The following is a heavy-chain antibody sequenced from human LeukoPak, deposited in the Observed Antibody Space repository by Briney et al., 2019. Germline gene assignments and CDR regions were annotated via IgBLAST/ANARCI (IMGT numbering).Heavy chain of an antibody. CDR2: IYYRGST. Sequence: SSETLSLTCTISGDSISSSSYYWGWIRQPPGKGLEWIGDIYYRGSTYYNPSLQSRVAISLDTSNSQFSLTLNSVTAADTALYFCARRRYYESTGYLDWGQGTLVTVSS. V-gene: IGHV4-39*01. CDR3: ARRRYYESTGYLD. J-gene: IGHJ1*01. CDR1: GDSISSSSYY. D-gene: IGHD3-22*01.